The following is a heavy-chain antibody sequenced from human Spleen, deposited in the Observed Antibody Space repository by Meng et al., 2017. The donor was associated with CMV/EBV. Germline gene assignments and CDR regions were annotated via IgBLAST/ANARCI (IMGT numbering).Heavy chain of an antibody. V-gene: IGHV3-53*05. D-gene: IGHD7-27*01. J-gene: IGHJ4*02. Sequence: GESLKISCAASGFTVSTNYMTWVRQAPGKGLEWVSVIYSCAGTYYADSAKGRFTVSRDNSKNTQYLQMNSLRSDDTAVYYCARDNNWGPDYWGQGTLVTVSS. CDR1: GFTVSTNY. CDR3: ARDNNWGPDY. CDR2: IYSCAGT.